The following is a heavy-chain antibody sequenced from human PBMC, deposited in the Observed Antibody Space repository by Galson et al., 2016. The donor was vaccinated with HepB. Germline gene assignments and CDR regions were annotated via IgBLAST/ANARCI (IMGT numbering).Heavy chain of an antibody. CDR1: GGIFPSYA. Sequence: CQASGGIFPSYAVSWVRQVPGQRPEWMGAIVPVFGSTNYAEKFQGRVTITADKSTSTAYMELSSLTSDDTGVYFCARQKIGVVVMDSWGRGTLVTVSS. D-gene: IGHD3-3*01. CDR3: ARQKIGVVVMDS. J-gene: IGHJ4*02. V-gene: IGHV1-69*06. CDR2: IVPVFGST.